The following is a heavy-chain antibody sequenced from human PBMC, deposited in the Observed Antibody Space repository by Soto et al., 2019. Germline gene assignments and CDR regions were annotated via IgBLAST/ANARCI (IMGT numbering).Heavy chain of an antibody. CDR1: GFTLSSYG. V-gene: IGHV3-30*18. J-gene: IGHJ4*02. CDR2: RSYDGSNK. CDR3: AKNGPGGYYGSGSYAFDY. D-gene: IGHD3-10*01. Sequence: QVQLVESGGGVVQPGRSLRLSCAASGFTLSSYGMHWVRQAPGKGLEWVAVRSYDGSNKHYADSVKGRFTISRDNSKNTLDLQMNSLRAEDTAVYYCAKNGPGGYYGSGSYAFDYWGQGTLVTVSS.